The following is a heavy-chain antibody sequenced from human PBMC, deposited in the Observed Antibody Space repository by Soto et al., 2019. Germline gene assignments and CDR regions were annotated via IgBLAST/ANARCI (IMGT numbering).Heavy chain of an antibody. CDR2: IYYSGST. CDR3: ARTNYYDSSGYYLDY. CDR1: GGSISSYY. D-gene: IGHD3-22*01. V-gene: IGHV4-59*01. J-gene: IGHJ4*02. Sequence: QVQLQDSGPGLVTPSETLSLTCTVSGGSISSYYWSWIRQPPGKGLEWIGYIYYSGSTNYNPSLRSRVTISVDTSKNQVSLKRSSVTAADTAVYYCARTNYYDSSGYYLDYWGQGTLVTVSS.